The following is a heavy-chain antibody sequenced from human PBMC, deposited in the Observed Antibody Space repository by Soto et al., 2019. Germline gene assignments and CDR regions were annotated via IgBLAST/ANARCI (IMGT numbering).Heavy chain of an antibody. D-gene: IGHD1-1*01. V-gene: IGHV5-51*01. CDR3: AREGGAERPLNYYYGMDV. Sequence: PEESLKISCKGSGYIFTSYWIGWVRQMPGKGLEWMGIIYPGDSDTRYSPSFQGQVTISADKSISTAYLQWRSLKASDTAMYYCAREGGAERPLNYYYGMDVWGQVNTVTVS. J-gene: IGHJ6*02. CDR2: IYPGDSDT. CDR1: GYIFTSYW.